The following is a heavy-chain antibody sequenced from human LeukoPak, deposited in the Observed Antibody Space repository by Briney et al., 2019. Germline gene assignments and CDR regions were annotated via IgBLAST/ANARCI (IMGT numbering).Heavy chain of an antibody. CDR1: GYSFTSYA. D-gene: IGHD3-9*01. Sequence: ASVKVSCKASGYSFTSYAMHWVRQARGQRLEWMGWINTGNGNTKYSQKFQDRVTITRDTSASTAYMELSSLRSEDTAVYYCVRGLRYFDWPSDYWGQGTLVTVSS. J-gene: IGHJ4*02. CDR3: VRGLRYFDWPSDY. CDR2: INTGNGNT. V-gene: IGHV1-3*04.